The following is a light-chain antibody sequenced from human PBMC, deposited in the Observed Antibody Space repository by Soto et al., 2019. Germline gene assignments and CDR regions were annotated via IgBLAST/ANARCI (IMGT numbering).Light chain of an antibody. V-gene: IGLV2-14*03. CDR2: HVT. Sequence: QSALTQPASVSGSPGQSITISCTGTSSDFGHYDYVSWYQQHPGKAPKLMIYHVTYRPSGVSNRYSGSKSGNSASLTISGLQADDEADYYCGSLTTSHTYVFGSGTNLTV. J-gene: IGLJ1*01. CDR1: SSDFGHYDY. CDR3: GSLTTSHTYV.